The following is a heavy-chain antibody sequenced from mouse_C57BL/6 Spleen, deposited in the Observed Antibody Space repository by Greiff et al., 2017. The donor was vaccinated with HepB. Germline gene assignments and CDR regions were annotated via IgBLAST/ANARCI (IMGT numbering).Heavy chain of an antibody. CDR2: IYPGSGST. D-gene: IGHD1-1*01. J-gene: IGHJ3*01. Sequence: QVQLKQSGAELVKPGASVKMSCKASGYTFTSYWITWVKQRPGQGLEWIGDIYPGSGSTNYNEKFKSKATLTVDTSSSTAYMQLSSLTSEDSAVYYCARDYGSSYGGFAYWGQGTLVTVSA. V-gene: IGHV1-55*01. CDR1: GYTFTSYW. CDR3: ARDYGSSYGGFAY.